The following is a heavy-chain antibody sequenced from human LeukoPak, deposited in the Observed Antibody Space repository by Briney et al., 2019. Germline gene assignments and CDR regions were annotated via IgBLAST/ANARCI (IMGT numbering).Heavy chain of an antibody. CDR2: IKSDGNIT. J-gene: IGHJ4*02. D-gene: IGHD3-3*01. V-gene: IGHV3-74*01. CDR3: GRSGDFWSGSGVAY. CDR1: GFTFSNYG. Sequence: PGGSLRLSCAASGFTFSNYGMYWVRQAPGKGLVWVSQIKSDGNITNYADSVKGRFTISRDNAKNTLFLQMNSLRAEDTAVYYCGRSGDFWSGSGVAYWGQGTLVTVSS.